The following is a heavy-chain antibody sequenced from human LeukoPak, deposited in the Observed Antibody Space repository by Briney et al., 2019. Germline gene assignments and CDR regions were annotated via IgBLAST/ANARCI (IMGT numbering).Heavy chain of an antibody. J-gene: IGHJ5*02. D-gene: IGHD4-17*01. V-gene: IGHV4-59*12. CDR2: IYYSGST. CDR1: GGSISSYY. Sequence: SETLSLTCTVSGGSISSYYWSWIRQPPGKGLEWIGYIYYSGSTNYNPSLKSRVTISVDTSKNQFSLKLSSVTAADTAVYYCARELGYGDYVGRGFDPWGQGTLVTVSS. CDR3: ARELGYGDYVGRGFDP.